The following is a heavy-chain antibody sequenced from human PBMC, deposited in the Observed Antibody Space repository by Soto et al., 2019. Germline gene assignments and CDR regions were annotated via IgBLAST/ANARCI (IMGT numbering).Heavy chain of an antibody. CDR3: ARVNRLAAAGTFSYGMDV. V-gene: IGHV1-8*01. CDR1: GYTFTSYD. D-gene: IGHD6-13*01. Sequence: ASVKVSCKASGYTFTSYDINWVRQATGQGLEWMGWMNPNSGNTGYAQKFQGRVTMTRNTSISTAYMELSSLRSEDTAVYYCARVNRLAAAGTFSYGMDVRGQGPTVTVS. CDR2: MNPNSGNT. J-gene: IGHJ6*02.